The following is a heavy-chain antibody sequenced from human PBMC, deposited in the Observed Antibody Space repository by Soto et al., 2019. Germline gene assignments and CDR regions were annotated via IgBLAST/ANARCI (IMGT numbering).Heavy chain of an antibody. Sequence: QVQLVESGGGVVQPGRSLRLSCAASGFTFSSYAMHWVRQAPGKGLEWVAVISYDGSNKYYADSVKGRFTISRDNSKNTLYLQTNSLRAEDTSVYYCARDKEYYDILTGYYYYGMDVWGQGTTVTVSS. CDR3: ARDKEYYDILTGYYYYGMDV. V-gene: IGHV3-30-3*01. J-gene: IGHJ6*02. CDR1: GFTFSSYA. D-gene: IGHD3-9*01. CDR2: ISYDGSNK.